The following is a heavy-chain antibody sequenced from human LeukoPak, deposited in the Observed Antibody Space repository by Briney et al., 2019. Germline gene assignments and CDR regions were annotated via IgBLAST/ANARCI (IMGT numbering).Heavy chain of an antibody. CDR3: ARETVLLWFGESGQYYMDV. V-gene: IGHV4-4*07. D-gene: IGHD3-10*01. Sequence: SETLSLTCTVSGGSISNYYLSWIRQPAGKGLEWIGRIYSRVTTYNPSLKSRVTMSADTSRNHVSLTLNSVTAADTAVYYCARETVLLWFGESGQYYMDVWGKGATVTISS. CDR1: GGSISNYY. J-gene: IGHJ6*03. CDR2: IYSRVT.